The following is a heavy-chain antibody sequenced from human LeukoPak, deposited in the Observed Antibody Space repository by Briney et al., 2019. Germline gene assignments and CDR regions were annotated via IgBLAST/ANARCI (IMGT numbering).Heavy chain of an antibody. CDR1: GDSINNYY. D-gene: IGHD4-23*01. J-gene: IGHJ4*02. CDR2: ISYSGST. Sequence: SGTLSLTRTVSGDSINNYYWSWIRQPPGKGLEWIGYISYSGSTTYNPSLKSRVTISADTSKNQFSLILSSVTAADTAVYYCARSGGNSRFDYWGQGTLVTVSS. CDR3: ARSGGNSRFDY. V-gene: IGHV4-59*01.